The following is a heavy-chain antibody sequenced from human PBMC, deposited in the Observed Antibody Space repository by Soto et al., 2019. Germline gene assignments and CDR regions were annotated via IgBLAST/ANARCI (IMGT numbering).Heavy chain of an antibody. CDR3: VKYTVTEDLGES. D-gene: IGHD3-16*01. V-gene: IGHV3-23*01. J-gene: IGHJ5*02. CDR1: GFTFSSYA. Sequence: EVQLLESGGDVVRPGGSLRLSCAASGFTFSSYAMGWVCQAPGKGLEWVAGVSRAGTYTFYADSVRGRFSISRDNSRDTVDLCMNALRGDDTAVYFCVKYTVTEDLGESWGQGTLVSVSS. CDR2: VSRAGTYT.